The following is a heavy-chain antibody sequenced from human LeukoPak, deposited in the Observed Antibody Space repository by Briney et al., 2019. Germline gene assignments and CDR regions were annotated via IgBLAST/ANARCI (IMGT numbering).Heavy chain of an antibody. J-gene: IGHJ6*02. CDR1: GYTFTSYG. CDR2: ISAYNGNT. Sequence: GASVKVSCKASGYTFTSYGISWVRQAPGQGLEWMGWISAYNGNTNYAQKLQGRVTMTTDTSTSTAYMELGSLRSDDTAVYYCARVDGNVDTAMVTPYYYGMDVWGQGTTVTVSS. D-gene: IGHD5-18*01. CDR3: ARVDGNVDTAMVTPYYYGMDV. V-gene: IGHV1-18*01.